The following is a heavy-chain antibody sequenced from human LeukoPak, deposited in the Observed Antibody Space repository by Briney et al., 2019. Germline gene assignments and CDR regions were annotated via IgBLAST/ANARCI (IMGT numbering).Heavy chain of an antibody. V-gene: IGHV4-59*08. CDR3: ARYGITIVRGGKYYFDY. Sequence: SETLSLTCTVSGGCISSYYWSWIRQSPGKGLEWIGYIYYSGSTKYNPSLNSRVTISVDTSKNQFSLKLSSVTAADTAVYYCARYGITIVRGGKYYFDYWGQGTLVTVSS. CDR2: IYYSGST. CDR1: GGCISSYY. D-gene: IGHD3-10*01. J-gene: IGHJ4*02.